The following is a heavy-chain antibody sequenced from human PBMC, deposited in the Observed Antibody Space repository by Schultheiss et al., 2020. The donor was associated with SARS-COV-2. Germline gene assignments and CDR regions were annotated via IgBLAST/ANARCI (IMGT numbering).Heavy chain of an antibody. J-gene: IGHJ6*03. D-gene: IGHD1-7*01. CDR2: IYYSGST. Sequence: SQTLSLTCAVYGGSFSGYYWSWIRQPPGKGLEWIGYIYYSGSTNYNPSLKSRVTISVDTSKNQFSLKLSSVTAADTAVYYCARGDNWNYDGYYYYMDVWGKGTTVTVSS. V-gene: IGHV4-59*12. CDR3: ARGDNWNYDGYYYYMDV. CDR1: GGSFSGYY.